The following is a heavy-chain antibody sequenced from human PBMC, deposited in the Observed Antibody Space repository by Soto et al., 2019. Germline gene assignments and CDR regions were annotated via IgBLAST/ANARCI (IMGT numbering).Heavy chain of an antibody. D-gene: IGHD2-2*01. V-gene: IGHV3-66*01. J-gene: IGHJ6*02. CDR3: ARGQHKYYYGMDV. CDR2: IYSGGST. Sequence: EVPLVESGGGLVQPGGSLRLSCAASGFTVSSNYMSWVRQAPGKGLEWVSVIYSGGSTYYADSVKGRFTISRDNSKNTLYLQMNSLRAEDTAVYYCARGQHKYYYGMDVWGQGTTVTVSS. CDR1: GFTVSSNY.